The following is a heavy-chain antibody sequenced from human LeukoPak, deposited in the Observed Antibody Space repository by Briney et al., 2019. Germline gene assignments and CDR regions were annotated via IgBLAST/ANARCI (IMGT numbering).Heavy chain of an antibody. J-gene: IGHJ4*02. V-gene: IGHV1-2*02. Sequence: ASVKVSCKASGYTFTGYYMHWVRQAPGQGLEWMGWINPNSGSTNYAQKFQGGVTMTRDTSISTAYMELSRLTSDDTAVYYCVRGSCSSTICYIDYWGQGTLVTVSS. CDR2: INPNSGST. D-gene: IGHD2-2*01. CDR3: VRGSCSSTICYIDY. CDR1: GYTFTGYY.